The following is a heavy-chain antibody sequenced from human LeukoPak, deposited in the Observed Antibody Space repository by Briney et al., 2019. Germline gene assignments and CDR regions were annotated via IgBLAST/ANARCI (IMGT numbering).Heavy chain of an antibody. CDR1: GYTFTGYY. J-gene: IGHJ6*02. CDR2: INPNSGGT. V-gene: IGHV1-2*02. D-gene: IGHD3-9*01. CDR3: ASADYDILTGSSPDYYYYYGMDV. Sequence: GASVKVSCKASGYTFTGYYMHWVRQAPGQGLEWMGWINPNSGGTNYAQTFQGRVTMTRDTSISTAYMELSRLRSDDTAVYYCASADYDILTGSSPDYYYYYGMDVWGQGTTVTVSS.